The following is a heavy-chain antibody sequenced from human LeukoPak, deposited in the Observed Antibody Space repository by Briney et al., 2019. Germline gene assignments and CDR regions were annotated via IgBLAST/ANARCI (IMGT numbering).Heavy chain of an antibody. Sequence: GGSPRLSCAASGFTFSNYNMNWVRQAPGKGLEWLSYITSSSSAIYYADSVKGRFTISRDNAKNSLYLQVNSLRAEDTAVYYCARVGYGDDYWGQGTLVTVSS. CDR1: GFTFSNYN. J-gene: IGHJ4*02. V-gene: IGHV3-48*01. CDR3: ARVGYGDDY. D-gene: IGHD4-17*01. CDR2: ITSSSSAI.